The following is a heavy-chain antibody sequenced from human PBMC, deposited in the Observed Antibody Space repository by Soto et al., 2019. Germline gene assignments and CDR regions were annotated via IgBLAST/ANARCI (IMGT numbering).Heavy chain of an antibody. D-gene: IGHD2-2*01. CDR1: GGTFSSYA. Sequence: QVQLVQSGAEVKKPGSSVKVSCKASGGTFSSYAISWVRQAPGQGLEWMGGIIPISDTTNYAQKFQGRVTITADESTSTAYMELSSLRSEDTAVYYCARSQGSSTSLGINYYYYYGMDVWGQGTTVTVSS. CDR3: ARSQGSSTSLGINYYYYYGMDV. J-gene: IGHJ6*02. V-gene: IGHV1-69*01. CDR2: IIPISDTT.